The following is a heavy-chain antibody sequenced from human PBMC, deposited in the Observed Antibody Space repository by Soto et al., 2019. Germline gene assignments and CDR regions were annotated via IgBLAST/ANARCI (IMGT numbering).Heavy chain of an antibody. Sequence: EVQLLESGGGLVQPGGSLRLSCAASGFTFSSYAMSWVRQAPGKGLEWVSAISGSGGSTYYADSVKGRFTISRDNSKNTLYLQMNSLRAEDTAVYYFPKPPDSIGYTDDYGGQGTLVTVSS. D-gene: IGHD3-22*01. V-gene: IGHV3-23*01. CDR1: GFTFSSYA. CDR3: PKPPDSIGYTDDY. J-gene: IGHJ4*02. CDR2: ISGSGGST.